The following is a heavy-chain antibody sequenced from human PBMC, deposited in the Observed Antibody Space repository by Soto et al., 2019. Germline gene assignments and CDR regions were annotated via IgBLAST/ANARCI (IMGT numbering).Heavy chain of an antibody. D-gene: IGHD2-2*01. CDR2: IIPIFGTA. V-gene: IGHV1-69*13. CDR3: AKDRAVERHCDSTSCYFVTTDFDY. J-gene: IGHJ4*02. Sequence: SVKLSCKASGGRFSSYAISWVRQAPGQGLEWMGGIIPIFGTANYAQKFQGRVTITADESTSTAYMELNTLRAEDTAVYFCAKDRAVERHCDSTSCYFVTTDFDYWGQGTLVTVSS. CDR1: GGRFSSYA.